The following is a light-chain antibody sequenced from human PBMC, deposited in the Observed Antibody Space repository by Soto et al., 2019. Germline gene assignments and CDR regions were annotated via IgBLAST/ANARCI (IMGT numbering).Light chain of an antibody. CDR2: EVS. J-gene: IGLJ1*01. V-gene: IGLV2-8*01. CDR1: SSDVGGYNY. Sequence: QSALTQPPSASGSPGQSVAISCTGTSSDVGGYNYVSWYQQHPGKAPKIMIYEVSKRPSGVSDSFSGSKYEKTASLIISGLQAEDEAHYYCSSYRRTTVVFGSGTKVTVL. CDR3: SSYRRTTVV.